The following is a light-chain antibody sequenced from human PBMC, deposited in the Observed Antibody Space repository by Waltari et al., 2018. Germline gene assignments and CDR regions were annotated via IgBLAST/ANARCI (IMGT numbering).Light chain of an antibody. CDR2: WAS. V-gene: IGKV4-1*01. J-gene: IGKJ1*01. CDR3: QHYYSPPWT. CDR1: LSVLYSSNNKNY. Sequence: DIVMTLSRASLAVSLGERAAIKCTSSLSVLYSSNNKNYLAWYQQKPGQPPKLLIYWASTRESGVPDRFSGSVSGTDFTLTISSLQAEDVAVYYCQHYYSPPWTFGQGTKVEIK.